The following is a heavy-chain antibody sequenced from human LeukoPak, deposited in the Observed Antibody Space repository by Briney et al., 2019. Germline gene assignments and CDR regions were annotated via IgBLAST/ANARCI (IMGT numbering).Heavy chain of an antibody. Sequence: ASVKVSCKASGYTFTDYYIQWLRKAPGQGLEWMGWINPNSGGTNSAQKFQGRVTMTRDTSVSTAYMELSRLRSDDTAVYYCASDHCTSSGCYEYYYYGVDVWGQGTTVTVSS. CDR1: GYTFTDYY. CDR2: INPNSGGT. V-gene: IGHV1-2*02. J-gene: IGHJ6*02. CDR3: ASDHCTSSGCYEYYYYGVDV. D-gene: IGHD2-2*01.